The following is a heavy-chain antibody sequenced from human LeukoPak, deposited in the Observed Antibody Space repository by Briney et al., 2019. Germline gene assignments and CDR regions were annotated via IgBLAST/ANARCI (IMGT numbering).Heavy chain of an antibody. V-gene: IGHV3-23*01. D-gene: IGHD6-19*01. CDR2: ISGSGGST. CDR3: ANDRLAVAPYYFDY. CDR1: GFTFSSYA. Sequence: GGSVRLFCAGCGFTFSSYAMNWVCQAPGKGLECGSAISGSGGSTYYADSVKGRFTISRDNSKNTLYLQINSLRAEDTPLYYCANDRLAVAPYYFDYWGQGTLVTVSS. J-gene: IGHJ4*02.